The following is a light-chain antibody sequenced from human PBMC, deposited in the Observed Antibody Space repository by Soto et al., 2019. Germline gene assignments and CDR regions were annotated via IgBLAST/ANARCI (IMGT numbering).Light chain of an antibody. CDR2: CAS. CDR1: QSVSSSS. CDR3: QQYGSSPRA. J-gene: IGKJ1*01. Sequence: EIVLTQSPGTLSLSPGERATLSCRASQSVSSSSLAWYQQKPGQAPRLLIYCASSSATGIPDRFSGSGSGTDFTLSISRLESGDFAVYYCQQYGSSPRAFGQGTKVEIK. V-gene: IGKV3-20*01.